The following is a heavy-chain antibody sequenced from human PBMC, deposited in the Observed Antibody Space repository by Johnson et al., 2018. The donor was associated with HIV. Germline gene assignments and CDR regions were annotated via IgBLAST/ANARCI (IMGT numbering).Heavy chain of an antibody. V-gene: IGHV3-11*04. CDR2: ISSSGRTI. D-gene: IGHD3-9*01. CDR3: AREEGTDILTRGDAFDI. J-gene: IGHJ3*02. CDR1: GFIFSDYY. Sequence: QVQLVESGGGVVQPGRSLRLSCAASGFIFSDYYMTWIRQAPGKGLESISYISSSGRTIYYADSVKGRFTMSRDNAKKSLYLQMNSLRAEDTAVYYCAREEGTDILTRGDAFDIWGQGTMVTVSS.